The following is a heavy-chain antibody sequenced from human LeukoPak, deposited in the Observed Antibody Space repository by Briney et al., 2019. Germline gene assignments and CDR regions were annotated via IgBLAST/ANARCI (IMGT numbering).Heavy chain of an antibody. Sequence: SETLSLTCTVPGYSISSGYYWTWIRQPPGKGLEWTGRIYDSGGTYYNPSRKSRVTISVVTSKSQFSLKLTSVSAADTAVYYCARDPTLRDPFDYGGQGTLVTVSS. V-gene: IGHV4-38-2*02. CDR3: ARDPTLRDPFDY. J-gene: IGHJ4*02. CDR1: GYSISSGYY. CDR2: IYDSGGT.